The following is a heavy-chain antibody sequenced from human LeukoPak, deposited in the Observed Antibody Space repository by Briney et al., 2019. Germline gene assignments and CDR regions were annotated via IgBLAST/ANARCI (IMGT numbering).Heavy chain of an antibody. CDR1: EFTFSSYA. V-gene: IGHV3-23*01. CDR2: ISGSGGST. J-gene: IGHJ4*02. Sequence: GGSLRLSCAASEFTFSSYAMSWVRQAPGKGLEWVSAISGSGGSTYYADSVKGRFTISRDNSKNTLYLQMNSLRAEDTAVYYCAHDSSGYPGGIFDYWGQGTLVTVSS. D-gene: IGHD3-22*01. CDR3: AHDSSGYPGGIFDY.